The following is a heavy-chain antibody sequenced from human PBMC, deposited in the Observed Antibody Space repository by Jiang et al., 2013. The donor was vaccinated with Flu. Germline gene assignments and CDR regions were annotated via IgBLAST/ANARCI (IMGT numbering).Heavy chain of an antibody. J-gene: IGHJ5*02. D-gene: IGHD2-2*02. CDR1: GYTFTDYG. Sequence: EVKKPGASVKVSCKASGYTFTDYGISWVRQAPGQGLEWMGWISAYNGNTNYAQKFQGRVTMTTDTSTSTAYMELRSLRSDDTAVYYCARERHCASTSCYMGVGWFDPWGQGTLVTVSS. CDR2: ISAYNGNT. V-gene: IGHV1-18*01. CDR3: ARERHCASTSCYMGVGWFDP.